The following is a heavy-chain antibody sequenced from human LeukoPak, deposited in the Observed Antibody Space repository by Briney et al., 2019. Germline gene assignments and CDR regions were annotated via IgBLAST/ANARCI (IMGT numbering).Heavy chain of an antibody. Sequence: ASVTVSCKASGYTFTVYSIHWVRQAPGQGLEWMGWINLKSGGTNYAQKFQARVTMTRETSISTAYMELSRLRSDDTAVYYCAREDSTGYSSLDYWGQGTLVTVSS. J-gene: IGHJ4*02. CDR1: GYTFTVYS. D-gene: IGHD3-22*01. V-gene: IGHV1-2*02. CDR2: INLKSGGT. CDR3: AREDSTGYSSLDY.